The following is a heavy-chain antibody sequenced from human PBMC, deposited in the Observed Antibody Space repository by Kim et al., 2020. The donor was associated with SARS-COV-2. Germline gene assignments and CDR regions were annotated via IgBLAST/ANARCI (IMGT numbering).Heavy chain of an antibody. J-gene: IGHJ6*02. CDR2: IYYSGST. CDR3: ATEQVVYGLLYYYYGMDV. D-gene: IGHD2-15*01. V-gene: IGHV4-39*02. Sequence: SETLSLTCTVSGGSISSSSYYWGWIRQPPGKGLEWIGSIYYSGSTYYNSSLKSRVSISVDTSKNQFSLKLTSVTAADTAVYYCATEQVVYGLLYYYYGMDVWGQGTTVTVSS. CDR1: GGSISSSSYY.